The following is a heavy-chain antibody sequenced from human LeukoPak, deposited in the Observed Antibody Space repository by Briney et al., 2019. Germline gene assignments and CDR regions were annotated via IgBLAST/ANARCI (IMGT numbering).Heavy chain of an antibody. Sequence: SETLSLTCAVYGGSFSGYYWNWIRQPPGKGLEWIGEINHSGSTNYNPSLKSRDSMSIDASKNQFSLKLSSVTAADTAVYYCARASAYSSSSGVNYWGQGPLVTVSS. CDR3: ARASAYSSSSGVNY. CDR1: GGSFSGYY. V-gene: IGHV4-34*01. D-gene: IGHD6-6*01. CDR2: INHSGST. J-gene: IGHJ4*02.